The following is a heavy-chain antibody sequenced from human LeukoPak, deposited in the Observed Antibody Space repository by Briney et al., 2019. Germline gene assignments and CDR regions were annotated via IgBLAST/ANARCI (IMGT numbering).Heavy chain of an antibody. Sequence: SETLPLTCAVYGGSFSSYYWTWIRQPPGKGLEWIGYIYYSGSTNYNPSLKSRVTISVDTSKNQFSLKLTSVTVADTAVYYCARGVNSGYFDYCGQGTLVTVSS. D-gene: IGHD1-26*01. CDR3: ARGVNSGYFDY. CDR2: IYYSGST. J-gene: IGHJ4*02. V-gene: IGHV4-59*01. CDR1: GGSFSSYY.